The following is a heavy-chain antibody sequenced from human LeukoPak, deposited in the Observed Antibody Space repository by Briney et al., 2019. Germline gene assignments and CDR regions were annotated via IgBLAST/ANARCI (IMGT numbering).Heavy chain of an antibody. J-gene: IGHJ3*02. D-gene: IGHD4-17*01. CDR3: ARSAHDYGDYVSRGSFDI. V-gene: IGHV1-18*01. CDR1: GYTFTSYG. Sequence: ASVKVSCKASGYTFTSYGISWVRQAPGQGLEWMGWISAYNGNTNYAQKLQGRVNMTTDTSTSTAYMELRSLRSDDTAVYYCARSAHDYGDYVSRGSFDIWGQGTMVTVSS. CDR2: ISAYNGNT.